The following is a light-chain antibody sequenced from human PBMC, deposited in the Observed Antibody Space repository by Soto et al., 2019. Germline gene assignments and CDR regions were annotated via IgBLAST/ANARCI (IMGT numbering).Light chain of an antibody. J-gene: IGLJ1*01. Sequence: QSVLTQPTSASASLGSSVTLTCTLSSGYSNYKVDWYQQRPGKGPRLVMRVGTGGIVGSKGDGIPDRFSVLGSGLNRYRTNKNNQEEDERDDRGVADHGSGSNFVYVLGTGTKLTVL. CDR2: VGTGGIVG. CDR3: VADHGSGSNFVYV. CDR1: SGYSNYK. V-gene: IGLV9-49*01.